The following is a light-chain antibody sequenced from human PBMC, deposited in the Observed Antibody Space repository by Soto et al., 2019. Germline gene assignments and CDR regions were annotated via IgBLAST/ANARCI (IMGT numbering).Light chain of an antibody. Sequence: ASLPIRNYVAWDQQKPGTIPNLLIYAASTLQAGVPSRFSGSGAGTDFTLTISSLQPEDVAAYYCQKYNSAPLTFGGGTKVDIK. J-gene: IGKJ4*01. V-gene: IGKV1-27*01. CDR2: AAS. CDR3: QKYNSAPLT. CDR1: LPIRNY.